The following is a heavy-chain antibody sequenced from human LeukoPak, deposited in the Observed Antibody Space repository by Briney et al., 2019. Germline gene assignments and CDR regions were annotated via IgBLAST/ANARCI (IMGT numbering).Heavy chain of an antibody. D-gene: IGHD3-10*02. CDR1: GFTFSRYW. CDR2: INQDGSVK. CDR3: TRDGQDSYVYYMVV. Sequence: GGSLRLSCAVSGFTFSRYWMSWVRQAPGKGPEWVANINQDGSVKYYVDSVKGRFTISRDSATNSLYLQMNSLRAEDTAVYYCTRDGQDSYVYYMVVWGKGTTVTVSS. V-gene: IGHV3-7*01. J-gene: IGHJ6*03.